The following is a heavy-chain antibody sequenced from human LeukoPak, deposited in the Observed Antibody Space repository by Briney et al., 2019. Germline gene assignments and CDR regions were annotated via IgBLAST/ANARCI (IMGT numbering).Heavy chain of an antibody. V-gene: IGHV4-38-2*02. CDR2: VYHSGSI. Sequence: KPSETLSLTCAVSGYAISSGYCWGWIRQPPGKGLEWIGTVYHSGSIYYNPSLKSRLTMSIDTSKNQFSLKLTSVTAADTAVYYCAREPSTVPTTGPDYWGQGALVTVSS. D-gene: IGHD3-9*01. CDR1: GYAISSGYC. CDR3: AREPSTVPTTGPDY. J-gene: IGHJ4*02.